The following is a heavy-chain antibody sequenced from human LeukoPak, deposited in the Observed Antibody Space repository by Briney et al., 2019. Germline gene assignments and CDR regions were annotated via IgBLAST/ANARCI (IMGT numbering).Heavy chain of an antibody. CDR3: ARGSQSLGYCSGGSCRAKIFDY. CDR1: GGSFSGYY. CDR2: INHRGSI. V-gene: IGHV4-34*01. J-gene: IGHJ4*02. Sequence: SETLSLTCAVYGGSFSGYYWSWIRQPPGKGLEWIGEINHRGSINYNPSLKSRVTISVDTSKNQFSLKLSSVTAADTAVYYCARGSQSLGYCSGGSCRAKIFDYWGQGTLVTVSS. D-gene: IGHD2-15*01.